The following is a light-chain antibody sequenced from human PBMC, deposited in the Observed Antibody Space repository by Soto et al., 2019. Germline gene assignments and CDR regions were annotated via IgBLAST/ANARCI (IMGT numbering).Light chain of an antibody. CDR1: SSDIGAYDY. CDR3: SSPAGSSPFYV. J-gene: IGLJ1*01. Sequence: QSVLAQPASVSGSAGQSITISCTGTSSDIGAYDYVSWYQQYPGRVPKLLIHEVTNRPSGVSDRFSGSKSRNTASLTISGLQTEDEADYYCSSPAGSSPFYVFGTGTKVTVL. V-gene: IGLV2-14*01. CDR2: EVT.